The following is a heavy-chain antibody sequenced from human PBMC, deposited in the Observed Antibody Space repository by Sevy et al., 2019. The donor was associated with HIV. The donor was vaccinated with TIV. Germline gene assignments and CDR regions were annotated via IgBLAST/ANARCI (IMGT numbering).Heavy chain of an antibody. CDR2: FDPEDGET. D-gene: IGHD3-22*01. Sequence: ASVKVSCKVAGYTLSGFSMHWVRQAPGKELEWMGSFDPEDGETFYAQKFRGRVTLTEDTSTDTAYMELSSLRSEDTAVYYCATTKDYYEGSRSPFDYWGQGTLVTVSS. CDR1: GYTLSGFS. J-gene: IGHJ4*02. V-gene: IGHV1-24*01. CDR3: ATTKDYYEGSRSPFDY.